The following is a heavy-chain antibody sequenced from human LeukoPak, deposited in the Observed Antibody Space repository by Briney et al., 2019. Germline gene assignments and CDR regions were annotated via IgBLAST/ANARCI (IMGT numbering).Heavy chain of an antibody. Sequence: ASVKVSCNASGYTFTSYYIHWVRQAPRQGLEWMGIINPSGGSTSYAQMFQVRVTMTRDTSTSTVYMELSSLRSEDTAVYYCARDLSQMVGETDYWGQGTLVTVSS. CDR2: INPSGGST. D-gene: IGHD1-26*01. CDR3: ARDLSQMVGETDY. J-gene: IGHJ4*02. V-gene: IGHV1-46*01. CDR1: GYTFTSYY.